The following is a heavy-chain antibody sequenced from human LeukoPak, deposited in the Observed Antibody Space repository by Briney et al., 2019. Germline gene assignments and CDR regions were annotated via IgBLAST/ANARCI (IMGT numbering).Heavy chain of an antibody. V-gene: IGHV3-30*01. Sequence: PGGSLRLSCAASGFTFSSYAMHWVRQAPGKGLEWVAVISYDGSNKYYADSVKGRFTISRDNSKNTLYLQMNSLRAEDTAVYHCARGSAGAFDIWGQGTMVTVSS. CDR1: GFTFSSYA. CDR3: ARGSAGAFDI. J-gene: IGHJ3*02. CDR2: ISYDGSNK.